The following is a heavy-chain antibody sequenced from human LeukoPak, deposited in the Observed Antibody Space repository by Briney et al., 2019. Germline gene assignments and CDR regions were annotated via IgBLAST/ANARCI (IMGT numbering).Heavy chain of an antibody. CDR1: GGSISSYY. J-gene: IGHJ6*02. CDR3: ARHAMVRGVMGYYYYGMDV. V-gene: IGHV4-59*01. Sequence: SETLSLTCTVSGGSISSYYWSWIRQPPGKGLEWIGYIYYSGSTNYNPSLKSRVTISVDTSKNQFPLKLSSVTAADTAVYYCARHAMVRGVMGYYYYGMDVWGQGTTVTVSS. D-gene: IGHD3-10*01. CDR2: IYYSGST.